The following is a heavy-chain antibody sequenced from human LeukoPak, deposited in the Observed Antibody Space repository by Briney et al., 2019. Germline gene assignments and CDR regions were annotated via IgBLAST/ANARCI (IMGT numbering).Heavy chain of an antibody. D-gene: IGHD4-11*01. V-gene: IGHV3-48*01. J-gene: IGHJ4*02. CDR1: GFTFSDYS. Sequence: GGSLRLSCAASGFTFSDYSINWVRQAPEKGLEWVSYIGSSSSPIYYADSVKGRFTISRDNAKNSLYLQMDSLRAEDTAVYYCARDQAYSFDYWGQGTLVTVSS. CDR2: IGSSSSPI. CDR3: ARDQAYSFDY.